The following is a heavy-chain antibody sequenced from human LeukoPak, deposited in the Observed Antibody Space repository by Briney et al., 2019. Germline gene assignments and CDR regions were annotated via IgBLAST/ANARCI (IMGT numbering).Heavy chain of an antibody. CDR2: INPSGGST. J-gene: IGHJ3*02. V-gene: IGHV1-46*01. Sequence: ASVKVSCKASGHTFSNYYMHWVRQAPGQGPEWMGIINPSGGSTSYAQKFQGRVTMTRDTATRTVYMELSSLRSEDTAVYYCARGGPAGDFIVVAPTNNAFDIWGQGTMVTVSS. CDR3: ARGGPAGDFIVVAPTNNAFDI. CDR1: GHTFSNYY. D-gene: IGHD2-2*01.